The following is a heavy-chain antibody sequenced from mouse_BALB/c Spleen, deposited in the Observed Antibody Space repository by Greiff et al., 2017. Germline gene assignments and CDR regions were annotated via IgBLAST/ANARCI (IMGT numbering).Heavy chain of an antibody. Sequence: DVKLVESGGGLVQPGESLKLSCESNEYEFPSHDMSWVRKTPEKRLELVAAINSDGGSTYYPDTMERRFIISRDNTKKTLYLQMSSLRSEDTALYYCARQVRYGSSYVGYFDVWGAGTTVTVSS. V-gene: IGHV5-2*01. D-gene: IGHD1-1*01. CDR3: ARQVRYGSSYVGYFDV. J-gene: IGHJ1*01. CDR2: INSDGGST. CDR1: EYEFPSHD.